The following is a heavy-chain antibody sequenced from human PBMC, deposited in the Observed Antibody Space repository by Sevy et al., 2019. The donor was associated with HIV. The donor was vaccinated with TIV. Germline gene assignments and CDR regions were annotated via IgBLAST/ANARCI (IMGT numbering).Heavy chain of an antibody. V-gene: IGHV1-69*13. CDR3: ARVDPYCSGGSCLDY. CDR2: IIPIFGTA. Sequence: ASVNVSCKASGGTFSSYAISWVRQAPGQGLEWMGGIIPIFGTANYAQKFQGRVTITADESTSTAYMELSSLRSEDTAVYYCARVDPYCSGGSCLDYWGQGTLVTVSS. CDR1: GGTFSSYA. J-gene: IGHJ4*02. D-gene: IGHD2-15*01.